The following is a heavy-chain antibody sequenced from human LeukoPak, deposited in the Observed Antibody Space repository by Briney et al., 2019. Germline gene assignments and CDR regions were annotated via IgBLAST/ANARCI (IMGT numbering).Heavy chain of an antibody. D-gene: IGHD1-1*01. CDR3: ARGDDFSGDH. V-gene: IGHV3-7*04. J-gene: IGHJ4*02. CDR1: GFTFSNFW. CDR2: IHPEGNEK. Sequence: GGSLRLSCATSGFTFSNFWMSWVRQAPGMGLEWVPNIHPEGNEKYHVESVKGRFTISRDNTRDLLFLQMNGLRVEDAAVYYCARGDDFSGDHWGQGTLVTVSS.